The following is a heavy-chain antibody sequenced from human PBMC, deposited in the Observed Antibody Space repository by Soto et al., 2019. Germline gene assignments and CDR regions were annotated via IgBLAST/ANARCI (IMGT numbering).Heavy chain of an antibody. CDR1: GFTFSSYA. D-gene: IGHD2-2*01. Sequence: GGSLRLSCAASGFTFSSYAMSWVRQAPGKGLEWVSAISGSGGSTYYADSVKGRFTISRDNSKNTLYLQMNSLRAEDTAVYYCAKMTSIVVVPAAMPSLWGQGTLVTVSS. CDR3: AKMTSIVVVPAAMPSL. CDR2: ISGSGGST. J-gene: IGHJ4*02. V-gene: IGHV3-23*01.